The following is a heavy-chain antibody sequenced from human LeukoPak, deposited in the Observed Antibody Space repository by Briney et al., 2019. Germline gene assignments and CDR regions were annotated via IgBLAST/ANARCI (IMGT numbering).Heavy chain of an antibody. D-gene: IGHD3-10*01. J-gene: IGHJ4*02. Sequence: GGSLRLSCAASGFSFSSYWMNWVRQAPGKGLVWVAHINTDGRTTTYADSVKGRFTVARDNSKNTLYLQMNSLRAEDTAVYYCAKGPRGDYGSGSYGHVMAFDYWGQGTLVTVSS. CDR1: GFSFSSYW. CDR2: INTDGRTT. V-gene: IGHV3-74*01. CDR3: AKGPRGDYGSGSYGHVMAFDY.